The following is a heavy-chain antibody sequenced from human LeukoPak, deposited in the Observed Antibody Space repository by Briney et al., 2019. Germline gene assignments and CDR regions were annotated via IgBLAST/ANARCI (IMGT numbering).Heavy chain of an antibody. CDR3: ARVGYGMLAAAGPFDY. D-gene: IGHD6-13*01. J-gene: IGHJ4*02. CDR1: GGSISSSSYY. Sequence: SETLSLTCTVSGGSISSSSYYWGWIRQPPGKGLEWIGSIYYSGSTYYNPSLKSRVTISVDTSKNQFSLKLSSVTAADTAVYYCARVGYGMLAAAGPFDYWGQGNLVTVSS. CDR2: IYYSGST. V-gene: IGHV4-39*07.